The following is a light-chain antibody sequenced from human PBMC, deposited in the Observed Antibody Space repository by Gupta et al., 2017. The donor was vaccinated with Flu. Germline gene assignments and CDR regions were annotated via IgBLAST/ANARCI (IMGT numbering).Light chain of an antibody. CDR3: CSYTGTNPLV. CDR2: EVG. V-gene: IGLV2-23*02. CDR1: GSDIGSYGL. Sequence: SITISCTGTGSDIGSYGLVSWDQQHPAKTHKLIIYEVGKRPSGISHRFSGSKAGNTASLTISGLQTEDEADYYCCSYTGTNPLVFGTGTKVTV. J-gene: IGLJ1*01.